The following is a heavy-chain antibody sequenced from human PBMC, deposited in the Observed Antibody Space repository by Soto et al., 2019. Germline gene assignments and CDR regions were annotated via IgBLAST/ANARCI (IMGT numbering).Heavy chain of an antibody. V-gene: IGHV4-39*01. CDR3: ARRLVGWSGYVDY. J-gene: IGHJ4*02. D-gene: IGHD3-3*01. CDR2: IYYSGST. CDR1: GGSITINNYY. Sequence: PSETLSLTCAVSGGSITINNYYWVWIRQPPGKGLEWIASIYYSGSTYYNPSLKSRVTISVDTSKNQFSLKLSSVTAADTAVYYCARRLVGWSGYVDYWGQGTLVTVSS.